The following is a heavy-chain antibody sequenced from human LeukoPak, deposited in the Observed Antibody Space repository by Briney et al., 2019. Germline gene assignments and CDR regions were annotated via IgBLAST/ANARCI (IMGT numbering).Heavy chain of an antibody. V-gene: IGHV3-23*01. J-gene: IGHJ4*02. CDR3: ADTYYYDSSGPPLFDY. Sequence: GGSLRLSCAASGFTFSSYAMSWVRQAPGKGLEWVSAFSGSGGSTYYADSVKGRFTISRDNSKNTLYLQMNSLRAEDTAVYYCADTYYYDSSGPPLFDYWGQGTLVTVSS. CDR1: GFTFSSYA. D-gene: IGHD3-22*01. CDR2: FSGSGGST.